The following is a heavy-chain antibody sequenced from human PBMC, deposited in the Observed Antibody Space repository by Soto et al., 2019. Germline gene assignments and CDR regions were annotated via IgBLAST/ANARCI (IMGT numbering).Heavy chain of an antibody. V-gene: IGHV1-69*13. CDR2: IIPIFGTA. CDR1: GGTFSSYA. J-gene: IGHJ6*02. CDR3: VWAQQLVKTDYYYYGMDV. D-gene: IGHD6-13*01. Sequence: GASVKVSCKASGGTFSSYAISWVRQAPGQGLEWMGGIIPIFGTANYAQKFQGRVTITADESTSTAYMELSSLRSEDTALYYFVWAQQLVKTDYYYYGMDVWGQGTTVTVSS.